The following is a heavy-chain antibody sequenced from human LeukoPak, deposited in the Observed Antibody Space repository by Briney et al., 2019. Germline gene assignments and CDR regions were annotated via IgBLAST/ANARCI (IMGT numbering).Heavy chain of an antibody. CDR3: AKDGGPTVFYYFDY. CDR1: GFTFSNYA. J-gene: IGHJ4*02. Sequence: PGGSLRLSCAGSGFTFSNYAMSWVRQAPGKGLEWVSGISGSSGGTNYADPVKGRFTISRDNSRNTLYLQMNSLRAEDTAIYYCAKDGGPTVFYYFDYWGQGTLITVSS. D-gene: IGHD1-1*01. V-gene: IGHV3-23*01. CDR2: ISGSSGGT.